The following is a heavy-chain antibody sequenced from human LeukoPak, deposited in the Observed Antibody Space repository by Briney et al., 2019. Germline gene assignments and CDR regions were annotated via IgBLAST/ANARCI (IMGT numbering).Heavy chain of an antibody. J-gene: IGHJ4*02. CDR2: VNHSVKT. V-gene: IGHV4-34*01. D-gene: IGHD2-2*01. CDR1: GRSFSSYY. Sequence: SETLSLTCAVDGRSFSSYYWSWIRQPPGKGRDWIGEVNHSVKTKYNPSLKRRLRMSEDTSKNQFSLKLNSVSAADTGVYYCARLVGHCSNTRCCLRDYWGQGTLVTVSS. CDR3: ARLVGHCSNTRCCLRDY.